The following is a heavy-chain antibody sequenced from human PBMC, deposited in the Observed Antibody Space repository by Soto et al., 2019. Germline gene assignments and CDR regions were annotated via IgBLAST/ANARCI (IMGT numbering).Heavy chain of an antibody. V-gene: IGHV1-18*01. CDR2: ISAYNGNT. J-gene: IGHJ6*02. CDR3: ATKDDHKDDQPYYYGMDV. Sequence: GASVKVSCKASGYTFTSYGISWVRQAPGQGLEWMGWISAYNGNTNYAQKFQGRVAITKDPGTSTAHMELRSLRSDDAAVYFCATKDDHKDDQPYYYGMDVWGQGTTVTVSS. D-gene: IGHD3-16*01. CDR1: GYTFTSYG.